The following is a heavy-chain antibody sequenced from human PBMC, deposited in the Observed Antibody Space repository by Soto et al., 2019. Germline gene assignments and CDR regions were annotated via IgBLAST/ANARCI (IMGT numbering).Heavy chain of an antibody. CDR2: IKQDGSEK. CDR1: GFTFSSYW. J-gene: IGHJ4*02. CDR3: ARIWR. Sequence: EVQLVESGGGLVQPGGSLRLSCAASGFTFSSYWMSWVRQAPGKGLEWVANIKQDGSEKYYVDSVKGRFTISRDNAMNSMFMQMNRQGAEESAVYYCARIWRWGQGTLVTVSS. V-gene: IGHV3-7*01.